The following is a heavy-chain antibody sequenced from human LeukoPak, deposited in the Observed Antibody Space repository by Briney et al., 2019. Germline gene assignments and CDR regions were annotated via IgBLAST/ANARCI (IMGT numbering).Heavy chain of an antibody. D-gene: IGHD3-22*01. CDR3: VSGGYQGGN. CDR1: GFTFSSYW. J-gene: IGHJ4*02. CDR2: INQDGSEK. Sequence: GGSLRLSCAVSGFTFSSYWMSWVRQAPGKGLEWVANINQDGSEKYYVDSVKGRFTISRDNAKNSLYLQMNSLRVEGTAVYYCVSGGYQGGNWGQGTLVTVSS. V-gene: IGHV3-7*01.